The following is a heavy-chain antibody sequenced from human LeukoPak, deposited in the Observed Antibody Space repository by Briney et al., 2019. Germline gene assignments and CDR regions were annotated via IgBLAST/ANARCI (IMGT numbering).Heavy chain of an antibody. Sequence: SETLSLTCTVSGGSMSSSSYYWGWIRQPPGKGLEWIGSIYYSGSTYYNPSLKSRVTISVDTSKNQFSLKLSSVTAADTAVYYCAREAYCGGGCYSGDYWGQGTLGTVSS. CDR2: IYYSGST. D-gene: IGHD2-21*02. CDR1: GGSMSSSSYY. J-gene: IGHJ4*02. V-gene: IGHV4-39*02. CDR3: AREAYCGGGCYSGDY.